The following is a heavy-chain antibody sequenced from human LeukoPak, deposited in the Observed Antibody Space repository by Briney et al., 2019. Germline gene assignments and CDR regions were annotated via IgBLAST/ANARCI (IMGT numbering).Heavy chain of an antibody. CDR2: INHSGST. Sequence: PSETLSLTCAVYGGSFSGYYWSCIRQPPGKGLEWIGEINHSGSTNYNPSLKSRVTISVDTSKNQFSLKLSSVTAADTAVYYCARGRRTVIGYFQHWGQGTLVTVSS. V-gene: IGHV4-34*01. J-gene: IGHJ1*01. CDR1: GGSFSGYY. CDR3: ARGRRTVIGYFQH. D-gene: IGHD2-21*01.